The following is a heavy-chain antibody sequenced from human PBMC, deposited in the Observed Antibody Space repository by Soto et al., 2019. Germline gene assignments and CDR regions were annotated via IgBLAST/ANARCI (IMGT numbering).Heavy chain of an antibody. D-gene: IGHD3-16*01. J-gene: IGHJ4*02. CDR2: IYFNGNT. Sequence: SETLSLTXTVSAAPFSKYYWTWIRQPPGKGLEWIGYIYFNGNTKYNPSLEGRLTISIDTSKKEFSLKLTSVTAADAAVYYCASVTFGGIVLAHWGQGTLVTVSS. CDR3: ASVTFGGIVLAH. CDR1: AAPFSKYY. V-gene: IGHV4-59*01.